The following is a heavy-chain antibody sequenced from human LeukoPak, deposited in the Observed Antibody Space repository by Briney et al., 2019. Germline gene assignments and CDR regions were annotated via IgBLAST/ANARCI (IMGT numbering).Heavy chain of an antibody. CDR1: GYSFTSYW. D-gene: IGHD3-3*01. V-gene: IGHV5-51*01. J-gene: IGHJ4*02. CDR3: ARLPPLPHYDFWSDDIPTVYFDY. CDR2: IYPGDSDT. Sequence: GESLKISCKGPGYSFTSYWIGWVRQMPGKGLEWMGIIYPGDSDTRYSPSFQGQVTISADKSMSTAYLQWSSLKASDTAMYYCARLPPLPHYDFWSDDIPTVYFDYWGQGTLVTATS.